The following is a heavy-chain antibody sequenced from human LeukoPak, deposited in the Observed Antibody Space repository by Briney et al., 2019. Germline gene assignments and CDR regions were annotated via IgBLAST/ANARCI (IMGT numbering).Heavy chain of an antibody. V-gene: IGHV4-59*01. CDR1: GGSISSYY. J-gene: IGHJ6*02. Sequence: SETLSLTCTVSGGSISSYYWSWIRQPPGKGLEWIGYIYYSGSTNYNPSLKSRVTISVDTSKNQFSLKLSSVTAADTAVYYWARDSGGDFWSGYYYYYGMDVWGQGTTVTVSS. D-gene: IGHD3-3*01. CDR2: IYYSGST. CDR3: ARDSGGDFWSGYYYYYGMDV.